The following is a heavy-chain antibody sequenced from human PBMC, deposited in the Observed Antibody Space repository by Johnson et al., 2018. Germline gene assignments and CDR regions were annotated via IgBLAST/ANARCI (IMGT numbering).Heavy chain of an antibody. CDR1: GGSISSGDYY. J-gene: IGHJ3*02. V-gene: IGHV4-31*03. CDR2: IYYSGST. CDR3: AREGIGGAFDI. Sequence: QVQLQESGPGLVKPSQTLSLTCTVSGGSISSGDYYWNWIRQHPGKGLEWIGYIYYSGSTYYNPSLRSRVTISVDTCKNQFSLKLSSVTAADTADYYCAREGIGGAFDIWGQGTMVTVSS. D-gene: IGHD2-15*01.